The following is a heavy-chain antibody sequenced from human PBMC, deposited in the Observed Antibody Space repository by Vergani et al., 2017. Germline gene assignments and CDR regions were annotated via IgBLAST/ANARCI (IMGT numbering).Heavy chain of an antibody. CDR2: ISSSGSTI. V-gene: IGHV3-11*01. Sequence: VQLVESGGGLVKPGRSLRLSCTASGFTFGDYAMSWFRQAPGKGLEWVSAISSSGSTIYYADSVKGRFTISRDNAKNSLYLQMNSLRAEDTAVYYCARDSLKHYYYYYGMDVWGQGTTVTVSS. CDR3: ARDSLKHYYYYYGMDV. J-gene: IGHJ6*02. CDR1: GFTFGDYA.